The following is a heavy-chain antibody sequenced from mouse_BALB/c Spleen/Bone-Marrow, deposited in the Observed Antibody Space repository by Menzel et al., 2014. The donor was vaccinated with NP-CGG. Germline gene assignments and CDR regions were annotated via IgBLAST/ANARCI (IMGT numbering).Heavy chain of an antibody. J-gene: IGHJ3*01. CDR2: INPSSGYT. V-gene: IGHV1-4*01. CDR1: GYTFAYCT. Sequence: QVQLQQSGAELARPGASVKMSCKASGYTFAYCTVHWVKQRPGQGPEWIGYINPSSGYTNYNQKFKDKATLTTDKSSSTAYMQLSSLTSEDSAVYYCAREVYGSWFAYWGQGTLVTVSA. CDR3: AREVYGSWFAY. D-gene: IGHD2-2*01.